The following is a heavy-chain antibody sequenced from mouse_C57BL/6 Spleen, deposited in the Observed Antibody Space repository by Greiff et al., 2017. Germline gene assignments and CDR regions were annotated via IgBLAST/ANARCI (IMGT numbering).Heavy chain of an antibody. CDR2: IYPGSGST. Sequence: VQLQQSGAELVKPGASVKMSCKASGYTFTSYWITWVKQRPGQGLEWIGDIYPGSGSTNYNAKFKSKATLTADTSSSTAYMQLSSLTSEDSAVSYCERAGLGRGFGFRGQSATRSVSS. CDR3: ERAGLGRGFGF. CDR1: GYTFTSYW. J-gene: IGHJ2*01. V-gene: IGHV1-55*01. D-gene: IGHD4-1*01.